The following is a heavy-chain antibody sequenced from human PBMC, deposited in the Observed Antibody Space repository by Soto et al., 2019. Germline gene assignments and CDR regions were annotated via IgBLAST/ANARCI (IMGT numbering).Heavy chain of an antibody. D-gene: IGHD6-13*01. J-gene: IGHJ1*01. CDR1: GGSITSYY. CDR2: MYYSGNT. CDR3: ASLGGDSRSWFFGY. Sequence: SETLSLTCTVSGGSITSYYWSWIRQPPGKGLEWIGYMYYSGNTNYNPSLKSRVTTSLDTSKNQFSLKLNSVTAADTAVYYCASLGGDSRSWFFGYWGQGILVTVSS. V-gene: IGHV4-59*01.